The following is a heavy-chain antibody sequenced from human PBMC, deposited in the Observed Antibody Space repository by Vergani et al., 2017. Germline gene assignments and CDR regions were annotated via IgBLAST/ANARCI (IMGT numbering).Heavy chain of an antibody. CDR3: AKDLRYSSSSKADDFDI. D-gene: IGHD6-13*01. CDR2: ISYDGINK. CDR1: GFTFSSYG. J-gene: IGHJ3*02. V-gene: IGHV3-30*18. Sequence: QVQLVESGGGVVQPGRSLRLSCAASGFTFSSYGLHWVRHAPGKGLACVAVISYDGINKYYADSVKGRFTISRDNSKNTLYLQMKSLRAEDTAVYYCAKDLRYSSSSKADDFDIWGQGTMVTVSS.